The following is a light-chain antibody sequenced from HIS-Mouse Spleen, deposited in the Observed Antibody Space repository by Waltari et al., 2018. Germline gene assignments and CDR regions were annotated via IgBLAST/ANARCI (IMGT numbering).Light chain of an antibody. CDR1: QRVSSSY. J-gene: IGKJ2*01. CDR3: QQYGSSPPYT. Sequence: IVLTQSPGTLSLSPGERAPLSCRASQRVSSSYLAWYQQKPGQAPRLLIYGASSRATGIPDRFSGSGSGTDFTLTSSRLEPEDFAVYYRQQYGSSPPYTFGQGTKLEIK. CDR2: GAS. V-gene: IGKV3-20*01.